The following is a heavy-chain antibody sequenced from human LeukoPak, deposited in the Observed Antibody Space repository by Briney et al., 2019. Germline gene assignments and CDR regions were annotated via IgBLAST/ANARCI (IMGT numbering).Heavy chain of an antibody. Sequence: SETLSLTCAVSGYSISSGYYWVWIRQPPGKGLEWIGSIYHSGSTYYNPSLKSRVTISVDTSKNQFSLKLRSVTAADTAVYYCARSPERWLQLLIDYWGQGTLVTVSS. CDR2: IYHSGST. D-gene: IGHD5-24*01. CDR3: ARSPERWLQLLIDY. J-gene: IGHJ4*02. V-gene: IGHV4-38-2*01. CDR1: GYSISSGYY.